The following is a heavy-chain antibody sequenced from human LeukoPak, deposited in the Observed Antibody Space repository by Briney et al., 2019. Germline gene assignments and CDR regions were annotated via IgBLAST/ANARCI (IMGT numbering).Heavy chain of an antibody. Sequence: GGSLRLSCAASGFTFSSYAMSWVRQAPGKGLEWVSAISGSGGSTYYADSVKGRFTISRDNSKNTLYLQMNSLRAEDAAVYYCAKDYGDYGILFDFWGHGTLVTVSS. CDR3: AKDYGDYGILFDF. V-gene: IGHV3-23*01. J-gene: IGHJ4*01. CDR2: ISGSGGST. D-gene: IGHD4-17*01. CDR1: GFTFSSYA.